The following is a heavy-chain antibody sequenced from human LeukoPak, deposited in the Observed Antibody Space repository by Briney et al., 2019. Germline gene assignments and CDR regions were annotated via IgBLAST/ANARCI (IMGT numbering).Heavy chain of an antibody. Sequence: ASVKVSCKASGYTFTTYDINWVRQATGQGLEWMGWMNPNTGNKGYAQKFQGRVTITRNTSISTAYMELSSLRSEDTAVYYCAVAAANTRLGDAFDIWGQGTMVTVSS. CDR1: GYTFTTYD. V-gene: IGHV1-8*03. CDR3: AVAAANTRLGDAFDI. J-gene: IGHJ3*02. CDR2: MNPNTGNK. D-gene: IGHD6-13*01.